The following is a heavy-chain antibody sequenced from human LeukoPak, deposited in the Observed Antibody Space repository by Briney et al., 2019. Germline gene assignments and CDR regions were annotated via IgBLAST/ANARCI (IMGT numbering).Heavy chain of an antibody. CDR1: GFTFSSNA. CDR2: ISGNGVGT. D-gene: IGHD4-17*01. J-gene: IGHJ3*01. V-gene: IGHV3-23*01. CDR3: AFRGKVTVTTKGAFDF. Sequence: GGSLRLSCGASGFTFSSNAMYWVRQAPGKGLEWVSLISGNGVGTDYADSVKGRFTISRDNSKNTLYLQMNSLRAEDTAVYYCAFRGKVTVTTKGAFDFWGQGTMVTASS.